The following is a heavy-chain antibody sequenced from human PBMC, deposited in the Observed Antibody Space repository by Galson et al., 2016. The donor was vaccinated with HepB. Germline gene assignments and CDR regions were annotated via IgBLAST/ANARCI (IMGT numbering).Heavy chain of an antibody. V-gene: IGHV3-74*01. CDR3: TSRLFH. D-gene: IGHD2-21*02. J-gene: IGHJ4*02. Sequence: SLRLSCAASGFPFSRYWMHWVRQAQGKGLVWVSRINSDGSSTTYADSVKGRFTISRDNAKNTLHLQMNSLRAEDTAVYYCTSRLFHWGQGTLVAVSS. CDR1: GFPFSRYW. CDR2: INSDGSST.